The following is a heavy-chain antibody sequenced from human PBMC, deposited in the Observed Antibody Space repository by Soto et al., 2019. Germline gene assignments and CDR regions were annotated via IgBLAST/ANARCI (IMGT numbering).Heavy chain of an antibody. Sequence: GGSLKLSCAASGLTFDDYAMHWVRQAPGKGLEWVSGISWNSGTIVYADSVKGRFTISRDNAKNSLYLQMNSLRGEDTASYYCSKDMRGGSSSSRYYYGLDVWGQGTTVTVSS. D-gene: IGHD6-13*01. V-gene: IGHV3-9*01. J-gene: IGHJ6*02. CDR3: SKDMRGGSSSSRYYYGLDV. CDR2: ISWNSGTI. CDR1: GLTFDDYA.